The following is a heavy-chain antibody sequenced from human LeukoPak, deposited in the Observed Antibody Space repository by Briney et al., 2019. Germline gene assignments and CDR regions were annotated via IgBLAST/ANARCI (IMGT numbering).Heavy chain of an antibody. CDR3: ARDVSRVSSSWLGGWFDP. D-gene: IGHD6-13*01. Sequence: ASVKVSCKASGYTFTSYGISWVRQAPGQGLEWMGWISAYNGNTNYAQKLQGRVTMTTDTSTSTAYMELRSLRSEDTAVYYCARDVSRVSSSWLGGWFDPWGQGTLVTVSS. J-gene: IGHJ5*02. CDR1: GYTFTSYG. V-gene: IGHV1-18*01. CDR2: ISAYNGNT.